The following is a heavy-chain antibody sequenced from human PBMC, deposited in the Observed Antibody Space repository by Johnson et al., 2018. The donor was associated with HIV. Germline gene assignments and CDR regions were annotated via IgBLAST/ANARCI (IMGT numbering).Heavy chain of an antibody. Sequence: VQLVESGGGLVQPGGSLRLSCAASGFTFSSYAMSWVRQAPGKGLEWVSHFNTDGSTTSYADSVKGRFTISRDNSKNTLYLQMNSLRAEDTAVYYCAKGSVAVLDACDIWGQGTMVTVSS. CDR3: AKGSVAVLDACDI. CDR1: GFTFSSYA. CDR2: FNTDGSTT. D-gene: IGHD4-23*01. J-gene: IGHJ3*02. V-gene: IGHV3-23*04.